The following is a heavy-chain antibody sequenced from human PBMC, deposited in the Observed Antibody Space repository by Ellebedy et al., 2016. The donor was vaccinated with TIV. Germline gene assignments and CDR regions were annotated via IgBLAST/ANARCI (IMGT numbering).Heavy chain of an antibody. CDR2: ISPYNGDT. D-gene: IGHD3-22*01. V-gene: IGHV1-18*01. CDR3: ARYYYDSSGYLDN. Sequence: AASVKVSCKASGYTFGDYGVSWVRQAPGQGLEWMGWISPYNGDTSYAQKLEGRVAMTTDTSTSTVYMELSSLRSEDTAVYYCARYYYDSSGYLDNWGQGTLVTVSS. J-gene: IGHJ4*02. CDR1: GYTFGDYG.